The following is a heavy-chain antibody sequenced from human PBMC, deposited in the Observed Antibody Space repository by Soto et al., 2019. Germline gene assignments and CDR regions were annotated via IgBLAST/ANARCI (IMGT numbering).Heavy chain of an antibody. CDR1: GGTFSTST. CDR3: ARAVAGTSILDS. D-gene: IGHD6-19*01. CDR2: SIPLVDRA. Sequence: QVQLVQSGAEVKKPGSSVKISCQASGGTFSTSTISWVRQAPGQGLEWMGRSIPLVDRAIYAQNFQGRVTMTADKSTNPVHLEMFSLRSDDTAVYYCARAVAGTSILDSWGQGTLVTVSS. J-gene: IGHJ4*02. V-gene: IGHV1-69*04.